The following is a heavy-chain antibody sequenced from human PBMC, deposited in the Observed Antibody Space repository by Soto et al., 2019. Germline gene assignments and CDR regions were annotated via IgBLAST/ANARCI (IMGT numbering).Heavy chain of an antibody. V-gene: IGHV1-18*01. CDR1: GYTLTELS. D-gene: IGHD6-19*01. CDR2: ISAYNGNT. CDR3: ARRVQAVAGTEYFDY. Sequence: ASVKVSCKVSGYTLTELSMHWVRQAPGQGLEWMGWISAYNGNTNYAQKLQGRVTMTTDTSTSTAYMELRSLRSDDTAVYYCARRVQAVAGTEYFDYWGQGTLVTVSS. J-gene: IGHJ4*02.